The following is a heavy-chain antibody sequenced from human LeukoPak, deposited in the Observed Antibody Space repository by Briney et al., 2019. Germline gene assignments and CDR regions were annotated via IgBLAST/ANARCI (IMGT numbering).Heavy chain of an antibody. CDR2: IIPIFGTA. J-gene: IGHJ5*02. CDR1: GGTFSSYA. Sequence: SVKVSCKASGGTFSSYAISWVRQAPGQGLEWMGGIIPIFGTANYAQKFQGRVTITADESKSTAYMEMSSLRSEDTAVYYCARVSGPIVVVVAAQRGNWFDPWGQGTLVTVSS. V-gene: IGHV1-69*13. CDR3: ARVSGPIVVVVAAQRGNWFDP. D-gene: IGHD2-15*01.